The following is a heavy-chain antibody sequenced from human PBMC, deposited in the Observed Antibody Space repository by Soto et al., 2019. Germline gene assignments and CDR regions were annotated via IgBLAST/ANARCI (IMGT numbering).Heavy chain of an antibody. Sequence: PGGSLRLSCTASGFTFGDYAMSWVRQAPGKGLEWVGFIRSKAYGGTPEYAASVKGRFTFSRDDSKSVAYLQMNSLKTEDTAVYYCARVSGYSYGYSYGVDVWGQGTTVTVSS. CDR2: IRSKAYGGTP. CDR3: ARVSGYSYGYSYGVDV. J-gene: IGHJ6*02. V-gene: IGHV3-49*04. CDR1: GFTFGDYA. D-gene: IGHD5-18*01.